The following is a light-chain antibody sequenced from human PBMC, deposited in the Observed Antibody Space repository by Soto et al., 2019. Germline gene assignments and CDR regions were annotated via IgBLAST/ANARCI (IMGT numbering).Light chain of an antibody. J-gene: IGKJ1*01. V-gene: IGKV1-27*01. Sequence: DIQMTQSTHSPYAPVGDRGAITSRAIQSISSYLAWYQQKPGQVPKLLIYAASTLQSGVPSRFSGSGSGTDFTLTISSLHPEDVATYYCQKYDSAPWTFGQGTKVDIK. CDR2: AAS. CDR1: QSISSY. CDR3: QKYDSAPWT.